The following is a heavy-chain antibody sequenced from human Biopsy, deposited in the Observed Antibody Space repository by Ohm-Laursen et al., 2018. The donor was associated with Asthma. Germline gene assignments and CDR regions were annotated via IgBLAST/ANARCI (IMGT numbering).Heavy chain of an antibody. CDR2: ITDTSRYI. V-gene: IGHV3-21*04. D-gene: IGHD3-22*01. CDR3: AKVAGTYYYDSTGYPGVDY. J-gene: IGHJ4*02. CDR1: GFTFSHYN. Sequence: SLRLSCAASGFTFSHYNMNWVRQAPGKGLEWASSITDTSRYIKYADSVKGRFTISRDNSKNTLYLQMNSLRAEDTARYYCAKVAGTYYYDSTGYPGVDYWGQGTPVTVSS.